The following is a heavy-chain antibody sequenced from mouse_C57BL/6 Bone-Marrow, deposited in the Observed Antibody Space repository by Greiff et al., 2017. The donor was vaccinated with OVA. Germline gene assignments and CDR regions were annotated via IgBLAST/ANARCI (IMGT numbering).Heavy chain of an antibody. CDR3: ARGRRTAGYAMDY. CDR2: ISAGGSYT. Sequence: EVKLMESGGGLVKPGGSLKLSCAASGFTFSSYAMSWVRQTPEKRLEWVATISAGGSYTYYPDNVKGRFTISRDNAKNNLYLQMSHLKSEDTAMYYCARGRRTAGYAMDYWGQGTSVTVSS. J-gene: IGHJ4*01. CDR1: GFTFSSYA. D-gene: IGHD1-2*01. V-gene: IGHV5-4*03.